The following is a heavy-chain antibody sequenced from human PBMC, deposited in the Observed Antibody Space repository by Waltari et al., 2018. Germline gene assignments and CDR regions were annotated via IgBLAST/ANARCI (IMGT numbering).Heavy chain of an antibody. V-gene: IGHV3-30*02. D-gene: IGHD1-26*01. CDR1: GFTFSSYG. CDR2: IRYDGSNK. Sequence: QVQLVESGGGVVQPGGSLRLSCAASGFTFSSYGMHWVRQAPGKGLEWVAFIRYDGSNKYYADSVKGRFTISRDNSKNTLYLQMNSLRAEDTAVYYCAKDGGSYYEGYYGMDVWGQGTTVTVSS. CDR3: AKDGGSYYEGYYGMDV. J-gene: IGHJ6*02.